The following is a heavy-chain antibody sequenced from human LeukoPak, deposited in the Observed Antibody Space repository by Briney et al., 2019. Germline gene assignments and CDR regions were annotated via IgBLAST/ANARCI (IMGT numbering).Heavy chain of an antibody. J-gene: IGHJ4*01. Sequence: PSETLSLTCTVSGGSISSYYWSWIRQPAGKGLEWIGRIYTSGSTNYNPSLKSRVTMSVDTSKNQFSLKLSSVTAADTAVYYCARENISLLWFGELLGYYFDYWGHGTLVTVSS. CDR2: IYTSGST. CDR3: ARENISLLWFGELLGYYFDY. V-gene: IGHV4-4*07. D-gene: IGHD3-10*01. CDR1: GGSISSYY.